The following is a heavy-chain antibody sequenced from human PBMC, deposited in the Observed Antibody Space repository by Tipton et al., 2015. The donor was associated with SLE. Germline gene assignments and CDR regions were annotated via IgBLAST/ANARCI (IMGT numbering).Heavy chain of an antibody. V-gene: IGHV4-59*01. J-gene: IGHJ3*02. Sequence: TLSLTCTVSGGSISSYYWSWIRQPPGKGLEWIGYIYHSGSTNYNPFLKSRVTISVDTSKNQFSLKLSSVTAADTAVYYCARAGGSSGYYLAFDIWGQGTMVTVSS. CDR1: GGSISSYY. CDR2: IYHSGST. CDR3: ARAGGSSGYYLAFDI. D-gene: IGHD3-22*01.